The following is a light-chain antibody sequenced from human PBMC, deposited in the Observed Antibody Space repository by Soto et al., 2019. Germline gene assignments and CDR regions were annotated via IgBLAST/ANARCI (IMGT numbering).Light chain of an antibody. CDR3: QQRSSWPLT. J-gene: IGKJ4*01. CDR2: GAS. Sequence: EIVLTQSPGTLSLSPGERATLSCRASQSVSSAYLAWYQQKPGQAPRLLMYGASSRAIGIPGRFSGSGSGTDFTLTISRLEPEDFAMYYCQQRSSWPLTFGGGTKV. CDR1: QSVSSAY. V-gene: IGKV3D-20*02.